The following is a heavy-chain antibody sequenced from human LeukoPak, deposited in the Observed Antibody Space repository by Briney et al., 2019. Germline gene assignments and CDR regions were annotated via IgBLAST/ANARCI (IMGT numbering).Heavy chain of an antibody. CDR3: ARGEHSVDP. CDR1: GGAIRSHY. D-gene: IGHD1/OR15-1a*01. CDR2: IYSSGYT. J-gene: IGHJ5*02. Sequence: SETLSLTCTVSGGAIRSHYWNWIRQPAGKGLEWIGRIYSSGYTNDNPFLKSRITMSVDMSKNQFSPRLNSVTAADTAVYYCARGEHSVDPWGQGRLVTVSS. V-gene: IGHV4-4*07.